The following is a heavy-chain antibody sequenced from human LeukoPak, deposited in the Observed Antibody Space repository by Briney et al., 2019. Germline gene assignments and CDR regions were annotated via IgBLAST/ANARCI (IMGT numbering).Heavy chain of an antibody. V-gene: IGHV3-64*01. J-gene: IGHJ6*02. CDR3: ARTGGVAGKDYYGMDV. CDR2: ISSNGGST. CDR1: GFTFSSYA. Sequence: GGSLRLSCAASGFTFSSYAMHWVRQAPGKGLEYVSAISSNGGSTYYANSVKGRFTISRDNSKNTLYLQMNSLRAEDTAVYYCARTGGVAGKDYYGMDVWGQGTTVTVSS. D-gene: IGHD6-19*01.